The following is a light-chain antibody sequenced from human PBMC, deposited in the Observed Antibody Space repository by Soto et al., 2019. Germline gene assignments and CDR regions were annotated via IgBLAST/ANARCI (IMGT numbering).Light chain of an antibody. CDR2: GAS. J-gene: IGKJ1*01. CDR3: QQYGGSPKT. Sequence: EIVLTQSPGTLSLSPGERATLSCRASQSVSSNYLAWHQQKPGQAPRLLIYGASSRATGIPDRFSGSGSGTDFTLTISRLEPEDFAVYSCQQYGGSPKTFGQGTKVEIK. CDR1: QSVSSNY. V-gene: IGKV3-20*01.